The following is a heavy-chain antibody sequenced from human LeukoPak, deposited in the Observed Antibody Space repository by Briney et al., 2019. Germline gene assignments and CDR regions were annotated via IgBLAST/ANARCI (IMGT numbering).Heavy chain of an antibody. CDR3: ARVGAVADAFDI. Sequence: GGSLGLSCAASGFTVSSNYMSWVRQAPGKGLEWVSVIYSGGSTYYADSVKGRFTISRDNSKNTLYLQMNSLRAEDTAVYYCARVGAVADAFDIWGQGTMVTVSS. CDR2: IYSGGST. D-gene: IGHD6-19*01. V-gene: IGHV3-66*01. CDR1: GFTVSSNY. J-gene: IGHJ3*02.